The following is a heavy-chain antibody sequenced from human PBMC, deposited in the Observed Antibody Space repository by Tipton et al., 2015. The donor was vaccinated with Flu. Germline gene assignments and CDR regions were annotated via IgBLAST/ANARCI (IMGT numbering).Heavy chain of an antibody. CDR2: MYASGST. Sequence: GLVKPSETLSLMCTVSGGSISSYYWTWIRQPAGKGLEWIGRMYASGSTKYNPSLKSRVTMSVDTSKNQLSLKLTSVTAADTAVYYCARGSGSGTEMIFDFWGQGTLVTVSS. J-gene: IGHJ4*02. CDR1: GGSISSYY. V-gene: IGHV4-4*07. D-gene: IGHD3-10*01. CDR3: ARGSGSGTEMIFDF.